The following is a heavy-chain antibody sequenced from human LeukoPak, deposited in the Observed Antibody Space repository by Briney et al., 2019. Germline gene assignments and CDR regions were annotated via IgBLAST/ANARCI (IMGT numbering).Heavy chain of an antibody. J-gene: IGHJ3*02. CDR2: VNSDESST. V-gene: IGHV3-74*01. CDR3: ASDDSYAFDI. D-gene: IGHD2-21*01. Sequence: PGGSLRLSCAASGFTFSSYAMSWVRQAPGKGLVWVSHVNSDESSTNYADSVKGRFTISRDNTKNTLYLQMNSLRAEDTAVYYCASDDSYAFDIWGQGTMVTVSS. CDR1: GFTFSSYA.